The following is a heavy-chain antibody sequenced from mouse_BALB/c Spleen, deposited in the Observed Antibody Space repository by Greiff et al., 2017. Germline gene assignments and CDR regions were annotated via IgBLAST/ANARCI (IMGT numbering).Heavy chain of an antibody. Sequence: EVKLVESGGGLVQPGGSLRLSCATSGFTFTDYYMSWVRQPPGKALEWLGFIRNKANGYTTEYSASVKGRFTISRDNSQSILYLQMNTLRAEDSATYYCARDMGSRNYFDYWGQGTSVTVSS. CDR2: IRNKANGYTT. J-gene: IGHJ4*01. CDR3: ARDMGSRNYFDY. D-gene: IGHD1-1*01. CDR1: GFTFTDYY. V-gene: IGHV7-3*02.